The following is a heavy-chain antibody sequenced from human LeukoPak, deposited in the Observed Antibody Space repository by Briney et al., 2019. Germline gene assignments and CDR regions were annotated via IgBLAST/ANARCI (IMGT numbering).Heavy chain of an antibody. Sequence: GESLKIFCKASGYSFATKWIGWVRHMPGGGLEWMGTIYSGDSDTRYSPSFQGQVTMSVDKSISTAYLQWSGLKASDSALCYCVRHVVYCSGDCGTGGMDVWGQGTTVSVSS. CDR1: GYSFATKW. D-gene: IGHD2-21*02. CDR3: VRHVVYCSGDCGTGGMDV. J-gene: IGHJ6*02. V-gene: IGHV5-51*01. CDR2: IYSGDSDT.